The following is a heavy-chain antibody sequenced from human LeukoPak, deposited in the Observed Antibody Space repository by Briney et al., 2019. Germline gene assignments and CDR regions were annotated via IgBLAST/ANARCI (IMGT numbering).Heavy chain of an antibody. V-gene: IGHV4-59*08. Sequence: SETLSLTCLVSGASISPYYWGWIRQPPGKGLEWLGYVYYSGSTNYSPSLKSRLTMSVDTSKNQFSLKLTAVTAADTAVYYCARYSGLDGDYFDLWGQGILVTVSS. CDR1: GASISPYY. J-gene: IGHJ4*02. D-gene: IGHD2-21*01. CDR2: VYYSGST. CDR3: ARYSGLDGDYFDL.